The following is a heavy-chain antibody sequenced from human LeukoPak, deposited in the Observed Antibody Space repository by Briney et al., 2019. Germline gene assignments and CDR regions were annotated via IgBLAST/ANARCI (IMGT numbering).Heavy chain of an antibody. CDR3: ARHSAWLQLERGYFQH. D-gene: IGHD5-24*01. CDR2: IYYSGST. Sequence: PSETLSLTCAVYGGSFSGYYWSWIRQPPGKGLEWIGYIYYSGSTNYNPSLKSRVTISVDTSKNQFSLKLSSVTAADTAVYYCARHSAWLQLERGYFQHWGQGTLVTVSS. CDR1: GGSFSGYY. J-gene: IGHJ1*01. V-gene: IGHV4-59*08.